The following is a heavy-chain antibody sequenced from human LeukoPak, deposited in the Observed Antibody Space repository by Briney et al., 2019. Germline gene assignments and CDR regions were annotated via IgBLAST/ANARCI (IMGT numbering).Heavy chain of an antibody. CDR1: GGTFSSYA. D-gene: IGHD2-2*01. CDR2: IIPIFGTA. J-gene: IGHJ6*02. CDR3: ARVDIVVVPAAIPYYYYGMDV. Sequence: ASVKVSCKASGGTFSSYAISWVRQAPGQGLEWMGGIIPIFGTANYAQKFQGRVTITADESTSTAHMELSSLRSEDTAVYYCARVDIVVVPAAIPYYYYGMDVWGQGTTVTVSS. V-gene: IGHV1-69*13.